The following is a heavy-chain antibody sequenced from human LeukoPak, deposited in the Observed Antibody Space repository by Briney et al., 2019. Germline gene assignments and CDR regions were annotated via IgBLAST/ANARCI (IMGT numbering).Heavy chain of an antibody. CDR2: IYYSGST. Sequence: SETLSLTCTVSGGSISSYYWSWIRQPPGKGLEWIGYIYYSGSTNYNPSLKSRVTISVDTSKNQFSLKLSSVTAADTAVYYCARSSTRPPMLIDYWGQEPWSPSPQ. D-gene: IGHD2-8*01. V-gene: IGHV4-59*01. CDR1: GGSISSYY. CDR3: ARSSTRPPMLIDY. J-gene: IGHJ4*01.